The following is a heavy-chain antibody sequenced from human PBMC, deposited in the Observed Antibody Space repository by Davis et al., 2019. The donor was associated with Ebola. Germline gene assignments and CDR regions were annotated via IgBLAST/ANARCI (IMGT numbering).Heavy chain of an antibody. J-gene: IGHJ6*02. Sequence: GESLKISCSASGFTFSNYGMHWVRQAPGKGLEWVAVISFDGNEDYYADSVKGRFTISRDNSKNTLYLQMNSLRAEDTAVYYCAKEGIAAAGIVYYGMDVWGQGTTVAVSS. CDR1: GFTFSNYG. CDR2: ISFDGNED. D-gene: IGHD6-13*01. V-gene: IGHV3-30*18. CDR3: AKEGIAAAGIVYYGMDV.